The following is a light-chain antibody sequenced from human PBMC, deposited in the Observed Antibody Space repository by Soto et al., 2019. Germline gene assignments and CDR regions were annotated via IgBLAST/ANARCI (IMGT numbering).Light chain of an antibody. CDR2: ATS. J-gene: IGKJ4*01. CDR1: QTINNW. V-gene: IGKV1D-16*01. Sequence: DVQMTQSPSTLSASVGDRVSITCWASQTINNWLAWYQQKPGKAPKSLIYATSTLQSGVPSRFSCSGSGTDFTRTISSLQPEDFATYYCQQYNNFPPTFGGGTRVEIK. CDR3: QQYNNFPPT.